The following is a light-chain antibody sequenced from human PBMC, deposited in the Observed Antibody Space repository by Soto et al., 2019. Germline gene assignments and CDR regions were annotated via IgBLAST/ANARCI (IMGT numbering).Light chain of an antibody. J-gene: IGKJ1*01. V-gene: IGKV3-15*01. Sequence: EIVMTQSPATLSLSPGERATLSCRASQSVNSNLAWYQQKAGXAPRLLIYGTSTRATGIPARFSGSGSGTHFTLTISSLQFEDFAVYYCQQYNNWPRTFGQGTKVDIK. CDR1: QSVNSN. CDR3: QQYNNWPRT. CDR2: GTS.